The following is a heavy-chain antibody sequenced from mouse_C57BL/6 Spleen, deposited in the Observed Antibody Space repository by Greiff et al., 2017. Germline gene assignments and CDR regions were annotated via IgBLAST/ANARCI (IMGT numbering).Heavy chain of an antibody. CDR2: IYPGSGST. J-gene: IGHJ2*01. CDR1: GYTFTSYW. D-gene: IGHD3-2*02. Sequence: QVQLQQPGAELVKPGASVKMSCKASGYTFTSYWITWVKQRPGQGLEWIGDIYPGSGSTNYNEKFKSKATLTVDTSSSTAYMQLSSLTSEDSAVYYCARRIDSSGYCFDYCGQGTTLTVSS. V-gene: IGHV1-55*01. CDR3: ARRIDSSGYCFDY.